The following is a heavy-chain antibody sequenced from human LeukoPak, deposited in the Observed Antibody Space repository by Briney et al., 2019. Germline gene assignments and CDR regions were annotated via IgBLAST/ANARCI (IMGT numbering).Heavy chain of an antibody. V-gene: IGHV1-69*05. D-gene: IGHD2-15*01. CDR1: GGTFSSYA. CDR2: IIPIFGTA. Sequence: GASVKVSCKTSGGTFSSYAISWVRQAPGQGLEWMGGIIPIFGTANYAQKFQGRVTMTTDTSTSTAYMELRSLRSDDTAVYYCARDCSGGSCYWGDDYWGQGTLVTVSS. CDR3: ARDCSGGSCYWGDDY. J-gene: IGHJ4*02.